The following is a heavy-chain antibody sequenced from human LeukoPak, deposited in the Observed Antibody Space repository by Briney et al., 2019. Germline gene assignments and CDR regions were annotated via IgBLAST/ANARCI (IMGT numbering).Heavy chain of an antibody. D-gene: IGHD2-2*01. V-gene: IGHV3-9*01. CDR3: AKDMVPAAHFYHFDY. CDR2: ISWNSGSI. J-gene: IGHJ4*02. Sequence: GRSLRLSCAASGFTFDDYAMHWVRQAPGKGLEWVSGISWNSGSIGYADSVKGRFTISRDNAKNSLYLQMNSLRAEDTALYYCAKDMVPAAHFYHFDYWGQGTLVTVSS. CDR1: GFTFDDYA.